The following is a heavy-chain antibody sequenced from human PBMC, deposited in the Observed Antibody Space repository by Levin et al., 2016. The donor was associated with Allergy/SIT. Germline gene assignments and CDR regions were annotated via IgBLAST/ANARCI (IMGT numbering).Heavy chain of an antibody. CDR3: ARVEDGLFDY. J-gene: IGHJ4*02. D-gene: IGHD4-17*01. CDR2: IYYSGST. V-gene: IGHV4-59*01. Sequence: RQAPGKGLEWIGYIYYSGSTNYNPSLKSRVTISADTSKNQISLKLSSVTAADTAVYYCARVEDGLFDYWGQGTLVTVSS.